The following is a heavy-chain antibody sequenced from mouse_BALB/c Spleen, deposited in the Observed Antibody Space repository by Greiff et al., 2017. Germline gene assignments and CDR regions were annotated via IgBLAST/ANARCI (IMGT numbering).Heavy chain of an antibody. CDR2: IDPAHGNT. J-gene: IGHJ2*01. CDR3: AIYGSLAY. D-gene: IGHD2-2*01. CDR1: GFNIKDTY. Sequence: VQLKQSGAELVKPGASVKLSCTASGFNIKDTYMHWVKQRPEQGLEWIGRIDPAHGNTKYDPKFQGKATITADTSSNTAYLQLSSLTSEDTAVCYCAIYGSLAYWGAGTTLTVSS. V-gene: IGHV14-3*02.